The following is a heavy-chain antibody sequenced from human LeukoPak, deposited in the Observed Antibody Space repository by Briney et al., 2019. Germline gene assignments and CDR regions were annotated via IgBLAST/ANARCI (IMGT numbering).Heavy chain of an antibody. D-gene: IGHD2-21*02. CDR2: ISGSGGST. CDR3: AKAECGGDCSGAFDI. J-gene: IGHJ3*02. CDR1: GFTSSSYA. V-gene: IGHV3-23*01. Sequence: GGSLRLSCAASGFTSSSYAMSWVRQAPGKGLEWVSAISGSGGSTYYADSVKGRFTISRDNSKNTLYLQMNSLRAEDTAVYYCAKAECGGDCSGAFDIWGQGTMVTVSS.